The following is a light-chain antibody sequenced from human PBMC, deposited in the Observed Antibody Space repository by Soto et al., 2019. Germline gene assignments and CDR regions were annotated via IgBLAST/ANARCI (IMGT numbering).Light chain of an antibody. CDR2: EGS. J-gene: IGLJ2*01. Sequence: QLVLTQPASVSGSPGQSITISCTGTSSDVGSYNLVSWYQQHPGKAPKLMIYEGSKRPSGVSNRFTGSKSGDTASLTISGLHAEDEADYYCCSYAGSSTFVVFGGGTKVTVL. CDR3: CSYAGSSTFVV. CDR1: SSDVGSYNL. V-gene: IGLV2-23*03.